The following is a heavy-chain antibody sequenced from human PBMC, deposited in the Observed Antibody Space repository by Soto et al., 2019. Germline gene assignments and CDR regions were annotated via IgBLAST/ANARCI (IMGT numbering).Heavy chain of an antibody. D-gene: IGHD3-22*01. CDR2: ISYDGSNK. Sequence: GGSLRLSCAASGFTFSSYAMHWVRQAPGKGLEWVAVISYDGSNKYYADSVKGRFTISRDNSKNTLYLQMNSLRAEDTAVYYCASCQVKYYDSSAQGYWGQGTLVTVSS. CDR3: ASCQVKYYDSSAQGY. V-gene: IGHV3-30-3*01. J-gene: IGHJ4*02. CDR1: GFTFSSYA.